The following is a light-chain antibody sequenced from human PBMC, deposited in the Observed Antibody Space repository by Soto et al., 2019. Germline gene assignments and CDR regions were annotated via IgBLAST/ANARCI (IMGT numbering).Light chain of an antibody. CDR3: QQYNPWQT. J-gene: IGKJ1*01. CDR1: QGVSDN. Sequence: EIVMEQSPATLSVSPGERATLSCRASQGVSDNLAWYQQKPGQAPRLLIYGASTRAAGVPARFSGSGSGTEFTLTISSLQSEDFAFYFCQQYNPWQTFGQGTKVEI. V-gene: IGKV3-15*01. CDR2: GAS.